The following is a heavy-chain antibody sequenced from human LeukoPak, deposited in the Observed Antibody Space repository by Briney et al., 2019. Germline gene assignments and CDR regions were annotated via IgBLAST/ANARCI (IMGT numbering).Heavy chain of an antibody. CDR1: GGSISSDDYC. D-gene: IGHD5-24*01. J-gene: IGHJ3*02. Sequence: KSSETLSLTCSVSGGSISSDDYCWNWIRQHPGKGLEWIGYIYYSGSTYYNPSLKSRVALSVDTSKNQFSPKLSSLTAADTAVYYCAKSREEIRGLDAFDIWGQGTMVTVSS. CDR2: IYYSGST. V-gene: IGHV4-31*03. CDR3: AKSREEIRGLDAFDI.